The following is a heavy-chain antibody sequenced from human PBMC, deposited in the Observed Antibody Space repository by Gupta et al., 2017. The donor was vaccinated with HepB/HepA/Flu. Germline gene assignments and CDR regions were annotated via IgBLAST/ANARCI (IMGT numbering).Heavy chain of an antibody. CDR1: GFTFSSFW. CDR2: INSDGSIT. Sequence: EVQLVESGGGLVQPGGSLRLSCAASGFTFSSFWMHWVRQAPGKGLVWVSRINSDGSITNYADSVKGRFTISRDNAKNTLYLQMNSLRAEDTAVYYCARGGGYSYGPNDYWGQGTLVTVSS. CDR3: ARGGGYSYGPNDY. V-gene: IGHV3-74*01. D-gene: IGHD5-18*01. J-gene: IGHJ4*02.